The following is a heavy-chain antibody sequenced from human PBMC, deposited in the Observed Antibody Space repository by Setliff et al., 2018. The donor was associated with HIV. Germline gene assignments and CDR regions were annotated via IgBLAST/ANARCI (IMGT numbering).Heavy chain of an antibody. CDR3: AKHRSIGVAGYDAFDI. V-gene: IGHV3-30*04. CDR1: GFTFSNYA. CDR2: ISDDGTIN. D-gene: IGHD6-19*01. J-gene: IGHJ3*02. Sequence: GGSLRLSCAASGFTFSNYAIHWVRQAPGKGLDWLALISDDGTINYYADSVKGRFTISRDNSKSTLYLQMNSLRAEDTAIYYCAKHRSIGVAGYDAFDIWGQGTMVTVSS.